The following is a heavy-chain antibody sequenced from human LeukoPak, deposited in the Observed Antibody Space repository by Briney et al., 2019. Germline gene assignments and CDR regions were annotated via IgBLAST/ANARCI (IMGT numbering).Heavy chain of an antibody. CDR2: ISGSGGST. D-gene: IGHD1-26*01. CDR1: GFTFSSYA. J-gene: IGHJ4*02. V-gene: IGHV3-23*01. CDR3: AKASLQWELPYFDY. Sequence: GGSLRLSCAASGFTFSSYAMSWVRQAPGKGLEWVSAISGSGGSTYYADSVKGRFTISRGNSKNTLYLQMNSLRAEDTAVYYCAKASLQWELPYFDYWGQGTLVTVSS.